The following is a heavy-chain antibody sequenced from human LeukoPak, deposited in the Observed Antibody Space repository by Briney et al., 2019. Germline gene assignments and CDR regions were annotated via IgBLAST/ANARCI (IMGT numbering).Heavy chain of an antibody. V-gene: IGHV3-7*01. Sequence: GGSLRLSCAASGFTFSSYWMSWVRQAPGKGLEWVANIKQDGSEKYYVDSVKGRFTISRDNAKNSLYLQMNSLRAEDTAAYYCAREVAVASVNYYYGMDVWGQGTTVTVSS. CDR1: GFTFSSYW. J-gene: IGHJ6*01. CDR2: IKQDGSEK. CDR3: AREVAVASVNYYYGMDV. D-gene: IGHD6-19*01.